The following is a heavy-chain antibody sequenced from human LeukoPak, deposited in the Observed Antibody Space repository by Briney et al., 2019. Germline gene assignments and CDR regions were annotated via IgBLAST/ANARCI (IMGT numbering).Heavy chain of an antibody. CDR3: AKDRSDIVVVTNDYYMDV. Sequence: GGSLRLSCAASGFTFSSYGMHWVRQAPGKGLEWVAFIRYDGSNKYYADSVKGRFTISRDNSKNTLYLQMNSLRAEDTAVYYCAKDRSDIVVVTNDYYMDVWGKGTTVTISS. V-gene: IGHV3-30*02. J-gene: IGHJ6*03. CDR2: IRYDGSNK. D-gene: IGHD2-21*02. CDR1: GFTFSSYG.